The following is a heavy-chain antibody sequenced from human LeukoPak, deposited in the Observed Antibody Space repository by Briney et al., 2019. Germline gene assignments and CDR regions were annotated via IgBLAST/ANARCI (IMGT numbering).Heavy chain of an antibody. CDR1: GFTFSDYY. CDR3: ARDYCGGGSCYSGGGYYYYGMDV. V-gene: IGHV3-11*01. J-gene: IGHJ6*02. D-gene: IGHD2-15*01. Sequence: GGSLRLSCAASGFTFSDYYMSWIRQAPGKGLEWDSYISSSGSTIYYADSVKGRFTISRDNAKNSLYLQMNSLRAEDTAVYYCARDYCGGGSCYSGGGYYYYGMDVWGQGTTVTVSS. CDR2: ISSSGSTI.